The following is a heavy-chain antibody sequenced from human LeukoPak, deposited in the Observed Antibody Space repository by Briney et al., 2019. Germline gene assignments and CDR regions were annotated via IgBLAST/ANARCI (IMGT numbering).Heavy chain of an antibody. D-gene: IGHD6-13*01. J-gene: IGHJ4*02. CDR1: GYTFTNYA. CDR2: INAGDGNT. CDR3: ARVPRDSSSWYVY. V-gene: IGHV1-3*01. Sequence: ASVKVSCKASGYTFTNYAMHWVRQAPGQRLEWMGWINAGDGNTKYSQKFQDRLTITSDTSATTAYMELSSLRSEDTAVYYCARVPRDSSSWYVYWGQGTLVTVSS.